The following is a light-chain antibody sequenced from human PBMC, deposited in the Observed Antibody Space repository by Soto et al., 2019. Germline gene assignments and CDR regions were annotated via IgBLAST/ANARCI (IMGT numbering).Light chain of an antibody. CDR2: GAS. J-gene: IGKJ5*01. Sequence: EIVMTQSPATLSVSPGERATLSCRASQSVSSNLAWYQQKPGQAPRLLIYGASTRATGIPGRFSGSGSGTEFTLTIRSLQSEDFAVYYCQQYNKWPPITFGQGTRLEIK. CDR3: QQYNKWPPIT. CDR1: QSVSSN. V-gene: IGKV3-15*01.